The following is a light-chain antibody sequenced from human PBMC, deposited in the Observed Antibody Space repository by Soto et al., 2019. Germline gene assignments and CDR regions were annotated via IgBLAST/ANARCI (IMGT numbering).Light chain of an antibody. CDR2: AVH. CDR3: SSYTPSSTYV. CDR1: TSDIGGYEY. V-gene: IGLV2-14*03. J-gene: IGLJ1*01. Sequence: QSVLTQPASVSGSPGQSITISCTGSTSDIGGYEYVSWYQQYPAKAPRLIIYAVHSRLSGVSNRFSGSKSGNTASLTISGLQAEDEADYHCSSYTPSSTYVFGTGTKLTVL.